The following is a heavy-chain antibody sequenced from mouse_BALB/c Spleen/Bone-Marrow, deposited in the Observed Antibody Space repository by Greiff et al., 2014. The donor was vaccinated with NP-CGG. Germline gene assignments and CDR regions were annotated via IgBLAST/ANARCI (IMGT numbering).Heavy chain of an antibody. Sequence: EVKLMESGPGLVKPSQSLSLTCTVTGYSITSDYAWNWIRQFPGNKLEWMGYISYSGSTSYNPSLKSRISITRDTSENQFFLQLNSVTTEDTATYYCARDYFDYWGQGTTLTVSS. CDR1: GYSITSDYA. CDR3: ARDYFDY. V-gene: IGHV3-2*02. CDR2: ISYSGST. J-gene: IGHJ2*01.